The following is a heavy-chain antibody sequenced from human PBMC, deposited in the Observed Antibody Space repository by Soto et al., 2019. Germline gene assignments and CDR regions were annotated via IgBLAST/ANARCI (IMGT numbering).Heavy chain of an antibody. J-gene: IGHJ6*02. Sequence: GGSLRLSCAASGFTFTNYWMRWVRQAPGKGLEWVANMRPDGAEIYYMDSVRGRFTISRDNAKNSLFLQMNSLGADDTAVYYCARAFGLDVWGQGTTVTVS. CDR2: MRPDGAEI. V-gene: IGHV3-7*03. CDR3: ARAFGLDV. CDR1: GFTFTNYW.